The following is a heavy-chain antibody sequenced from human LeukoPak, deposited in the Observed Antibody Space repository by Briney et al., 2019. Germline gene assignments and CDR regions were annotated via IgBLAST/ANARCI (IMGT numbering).Heavy chain of an antibody. CDR1: GGSISSYY. V-gene: IGHV4-59*01. CDR3: ARYIVSYPHDAFDI. Sequence: SETLSLTCTVAGGSISSYYWSWIRQPPGRGLGWVGYIYCSGGTNYNPSLKSRVTISVDTSKNQFSLKLSSVTAADTAFYYCARYIVSYPHDAFDIWGQGTMVTVSS. CDR2: IYCSGGT. J-gene: IGHJ3*02. D-gene: IGHD1-26*01.